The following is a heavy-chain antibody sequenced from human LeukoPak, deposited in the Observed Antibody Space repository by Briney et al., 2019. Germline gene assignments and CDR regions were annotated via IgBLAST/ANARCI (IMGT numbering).Heavy chain of an antibody. CDR2: ISGSGGST. V-gene: IGHV3-23*01. CDR3: AKYDSNYSDRILIDY. Sequence: GGSLRLSCAASGFTFSSYAMSWVRQAPGKGLEWVSAISGSGGSTYYADSVKGRFTISRDNSKNTLYLQMNSLRAEDTAVYYCAKYDSNYSDRILIDYWGQGTLVTVSS. J-gene: IGHJ4*02. CDR1: GFTFSSYA. D-gene: IGHD4-11*01.